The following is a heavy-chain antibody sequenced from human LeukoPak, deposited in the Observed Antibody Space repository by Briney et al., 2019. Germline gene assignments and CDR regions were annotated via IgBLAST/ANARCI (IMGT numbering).Heavy chain of an antibody. Sequence: SETLSLTCTVSGDSISRGYYWVWIRQPPGKGLEWIGYIHSSGNTYYNPSLQNRLIISRDTTEDPLSLTLTSVTAADTAVYFCASGYGSGWPDSWGQGTQDTVSS. CDR2: IHSSGNT. J-gene: IGHJ5*01. CDR1: GDSISRGYY. V-gene: IGHV4-31*03. CDR3: ASGYGSGWPDS. D-gene: IGHD3-22*01.